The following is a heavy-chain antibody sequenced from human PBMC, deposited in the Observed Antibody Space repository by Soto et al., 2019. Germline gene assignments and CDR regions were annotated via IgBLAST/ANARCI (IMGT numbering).Heavy chain of an antibody. Sequence: GGSLRLSCAASGFTFSSYSMNWVRQAPGKGLEWVSYISSSSSTIYYADSGKGRFTISRDNAKNSLYLQMNSLRAEDTAVYYCARVGYSSSWEAFDIWGQGTMVTVSS. V-gene: IGHV3-48*01. CDR2: ISSSSSTI. J-gene: IGHJ3*02. CDR3: ARVGYSSSWEAFDI. CDR1: GFTFSSYS. D-gene: IGHD6-6*01.